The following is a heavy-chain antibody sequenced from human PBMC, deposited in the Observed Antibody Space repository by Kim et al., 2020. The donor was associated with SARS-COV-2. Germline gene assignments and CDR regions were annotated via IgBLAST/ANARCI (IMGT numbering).Heavy chain of an antibody. CDR3: TGGITMVRGGLDGMDV. CDR1: GFTFGDYA. Sequence: GGSLRLSCTASGFTFGDYAMSWFRQAPGKGLEWVGFIRSKAYGGTTEYSASVKVTFTISRDDSKIIAHLQMNSLKTEDTAVYYCTGGITMVRGGLDGMDVWGQATTATASS. J-gene: IGHJ6*01. V-gene: IGHV3-49*03. D-gene: IGHD3-10*01. CDR2: IRSKAYGGTT.